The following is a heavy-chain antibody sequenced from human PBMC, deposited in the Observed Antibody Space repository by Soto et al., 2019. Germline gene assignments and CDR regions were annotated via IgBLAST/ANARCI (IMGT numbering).Heavy chain of an antibody. J-gene: IGHJ4*02. CDR1: DDSINSDKYY. CDR3: ARLEGLSTISYYFDF. Sequence: QLQLQESGPGLVKPSETLSLTCSVSDDSINSDKYYWGWIRQPPGKGLEWIGSIYYRGNAYYNPSLQILASIALDMSKSHSSLKLNSVTAADSAVYFCARLEGLSTISYYFDFWGPGALVTVSS. D-gene: IGHD2-21*02. CDR2: IYYRGNA. V-gene: IGHV4-39*01.